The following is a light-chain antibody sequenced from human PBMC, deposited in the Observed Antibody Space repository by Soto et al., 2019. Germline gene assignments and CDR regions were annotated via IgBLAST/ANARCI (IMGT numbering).Light chain of an antibody. CDR1: SSDVGGYNY. V-gene: IGLV2-14*01. CDR2: EVS. CDR3: SSYTSSSTL. J-gene: IGLJ2*01. Sequence: QSALTQPASVSGSPGQSITISCTGTSSDVGGYNYVSCYQQHPGKAPKLMIYEVSNRPSGVSNRFSGSKSGNTASLTISGRQAEDEADYYCSSYTSSSTLFGGGTQLTVL.